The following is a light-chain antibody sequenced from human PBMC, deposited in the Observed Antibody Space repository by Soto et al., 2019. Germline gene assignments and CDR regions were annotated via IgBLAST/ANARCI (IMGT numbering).Light chain of an antibody. J-gene: IGKJ5*01. CDR2: AAS. CDR3: QQYNEWPPFT. V-gene: IGKV3-15*01. Sequence: IGMSQSPAALSVSPGERATLSCRASQSVRSNLAWYQQKPGQAPRLVIYAASTRATGIPDRFSGSVSGTEFTLTISSLQSEDFAVYYCQQYNEWPPFTFGQGTRLEIK. CDR1: QSVRSN.